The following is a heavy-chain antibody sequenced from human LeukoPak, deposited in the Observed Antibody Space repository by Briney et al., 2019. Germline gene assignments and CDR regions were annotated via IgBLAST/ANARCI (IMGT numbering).Heavy chain of an antibody. CDR2: ISSSSMI. V-gene: IGHV3-48*01. J-gene: IGHJ4*02. CDR1: GVAVSTYS. CDR3: AREADYALDY. Sequence: GGSLRLSCAASGVAVSTYSMNWVRQPPGKGLEWVSYISSSSMIYYADSVKGRFTISRDDAKNSLYLQMNSLRAEDTAVYYCAREADYALDYWGQGTLVTVSS. D-gene: IGHD4-17*01.